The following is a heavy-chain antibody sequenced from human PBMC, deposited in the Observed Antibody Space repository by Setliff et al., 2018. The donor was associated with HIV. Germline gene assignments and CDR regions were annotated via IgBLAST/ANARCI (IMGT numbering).Heavy chain of an antibody. CDR2: ISYGGTYI. CDR1: GFTFSSYC. CDR3: ARGVDSYMDV. Sequence: PGGSLRLSCVASGFTFSSYCMDWFRQAPGKGLEWVSSISYGGTYIYQSDTVKGRFTISRDNSKNTLYLQMSSLRADDTAVYYCARGVDSYMDVWGKGTTVTVSS. D-gene: IGHD5-12*01. V-gene: IGHV3-21*01. J-gene: IGHJ6*03.